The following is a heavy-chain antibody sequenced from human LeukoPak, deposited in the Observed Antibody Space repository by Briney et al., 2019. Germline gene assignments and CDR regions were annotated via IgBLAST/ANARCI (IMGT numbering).Heavy chain of an antibody. V-gene: IGHV1-2*02. D-gene: IGHD2-15*01. CDR2: INPNSGGT. CDR3: ARASWVGSGPNPYYFDY. J-gene: IGHJ4*02. Sequence: ASVKVSCKASGYTFTGYYMHWVRQAPGQGLEWMGWINPNSGGTNYAQKFQGRVTMTRDTSISTAYMELSRLRSDDTAVYYCARASWVGSGPNPYYFDYWGQGTLVTVSS. CDR1: GYTFTGYY.